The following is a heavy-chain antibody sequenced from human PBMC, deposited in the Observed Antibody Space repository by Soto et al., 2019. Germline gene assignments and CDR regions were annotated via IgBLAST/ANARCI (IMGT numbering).Heavy chain of an antibody. J-gene: IGHJ6*02. D-gene: IGHD3-10*01. CDR2: VYSTGGT. V-gene: IGHV4-59*08. Sequence: QVQLQQSGPGLVKPSETLSLTCSVSSGPSSTHNWGWIRQPPGRGLEWIGYVYSTGGTSYNPSLKSPVTTSADTSTNHISLALSSVTAADTALYYCVRQGIGTQHGLVDVWGQGTTVTVSS. CDR3: VRQGIGTQHGLVDV. CDR1: SGPSSTHN.